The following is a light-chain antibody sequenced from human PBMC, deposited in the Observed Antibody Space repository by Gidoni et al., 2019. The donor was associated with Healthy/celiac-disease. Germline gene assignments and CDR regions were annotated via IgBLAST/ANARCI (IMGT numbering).Light chain of an antibody. CDR1: NIGSKS. CDR3: QVWGSSSDHVV. CDR2: DYS. J-gene: IGLJ2*01. V-gene: IGLV3-21*02. Sequence: SYVLTQPPSVAVAPGQTASITWGGNNIGSKSVHWYQQKPGQSPVLVVYDYSDRPSGIPERFSSSNSGNTATLTISRVEAGDEADYYSQVWGSSSDHVVFGGGTKLTVL.